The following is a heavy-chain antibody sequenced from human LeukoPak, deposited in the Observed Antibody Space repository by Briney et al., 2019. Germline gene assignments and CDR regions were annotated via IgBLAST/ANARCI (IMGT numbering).Heavy chain of an antibody. Sequence: NHGESLKISCKGSGYSFTSYWIGWVRQMPGKGLDWMGIIYPGDSDTRYSPSFQGQVTISADKSISTAYLQWSSLKASDTAMYYCARHAYPTTVTTLWYYYYGMDVWGQGTTVTVS. CDR1: GYSFTSYW. J-gene: IGHJ6*02. CDR2: IYPGDSDT. CDR3: ARHAYPTTVTTLWYYYYGMDV. V-gene: IGHV5-51*01. D-gene: IGHD4-17*01.